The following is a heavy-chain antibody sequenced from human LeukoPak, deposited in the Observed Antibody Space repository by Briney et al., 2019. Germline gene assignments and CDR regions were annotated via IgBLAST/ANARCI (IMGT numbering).Heavy chain of an antibody. V-gene: IGHV2-5*01. CDR1: GFSLSTSGVG. Sequence: ESGPTLVKPTRTLTLTCTFSGFSLSTSGVGVGWIRQPPGKALEWLALIYWNDDKRYSPSLKSRLTITKDTSKNQVVLTMTNMDPVDTATYYCAHRRRGVLSNRFDPWGQGTLVTVSS. CDR2: IYWNDDK. D-gene: IGHD2/OR15-2a*01. CDR3: AHRRRGVLSNRFDP. J-gene: IGHJ5*02.